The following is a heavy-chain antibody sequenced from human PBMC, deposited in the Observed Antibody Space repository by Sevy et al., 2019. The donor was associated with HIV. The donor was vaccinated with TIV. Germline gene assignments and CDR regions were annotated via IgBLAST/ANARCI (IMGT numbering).Heavy chain of an antibody. CDR1: GFMFSDYY. Sequence: GGSLRLSCVTSGFMFSDYYMSSIRQAPGQGPEWVSHISSTGTIYYADSVKGRFTISRDSAKNSLYLQMTSLRVEDTAVYYCARSVGISAAVPDYWGQGTLVTVSS. V-gene: IGHV3-11*04. D-gene: IGHD6-13*01. CDR3: ARSVGISAAVPDY. CDR2: ISSTGTI. J-gene: IGHJ4*02.